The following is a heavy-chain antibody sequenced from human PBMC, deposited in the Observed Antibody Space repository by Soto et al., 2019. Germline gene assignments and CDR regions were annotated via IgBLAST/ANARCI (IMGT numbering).Heavy chain of an antibody. J-gene: IGHJ4*02. V-gene: IGHV1-8*01. Sequence: QVQLVQSGAEVKKPGASVKVSCKASGYTFTSYDINWVRQATGQGLEWMGWMNPNSGNTGYAQKFQGSVTTTRNTSITTAYMALSSLRFEDTAVYYCARDKGGGSSLDYWGQGTLVTVSS. D-gene: IGHD1-26*01. CDR3: ARDKGGGSSLDY. CDR1: GYTFTSYD. CDR2: MNPNSGNT.